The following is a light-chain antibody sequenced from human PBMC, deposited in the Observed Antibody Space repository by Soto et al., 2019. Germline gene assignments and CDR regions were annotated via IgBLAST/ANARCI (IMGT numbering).Light chain of an antibody. J-gene: IGLJ1*01. CDR3: KSYAGSNTYV. CDR1: KNDIGVYDF. Sequence: QSALAQPPSASWAPRQPVTLSCPGTKNDIGVYDFVSWYQHHPGKAPRLIIYEVVPRPSGVPDRFSGSKSGNTASLPVSGLQAADEAAYFCKSYAGSNTYVFGSGTKVTVL. V-gene: IGLV2-8*01. CDR2: EVV.